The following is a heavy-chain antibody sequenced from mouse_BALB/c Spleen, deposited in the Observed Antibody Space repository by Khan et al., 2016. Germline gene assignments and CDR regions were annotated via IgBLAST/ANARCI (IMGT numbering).Heavy chain of an antibody. CDR2: IYPGDGDT. CDR3: ARGGDCDYVFAY. D-gene: IGHD1-1*01. CDR1: GYTFTSYW. J-gene: IGHJ3*01. V-gene: IGHV1-87*01. Sequence: QVQLQQSGAELARPGASVKFSCKASGYTFTSYWMQWVKQRPGQGLQWIGTIYPGDGDTRYTQTLKGKATLTADKSSSTAYLQFSSVASEDSAVYYCARGGDCDYVFAYWGQGTLVTVSA.